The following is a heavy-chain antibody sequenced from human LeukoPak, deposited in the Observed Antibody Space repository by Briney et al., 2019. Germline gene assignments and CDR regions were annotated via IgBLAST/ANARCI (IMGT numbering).Heavy chain of an antibody. CDR2: IRYDGSNK. J-gene: IGHJ4*02. CDR1: GFTFSSYG. D-gene: IGHD3-9*01. CDR3: AKDGRYILTGYYN. V-gene: IGHV3-30*02. Sequence: GGSLRLSCAASGFTFSSYGMHWARQAPGKGLEWVAFIRYDGSNKYYADSVKGRFTISRDNSKNTLYLQMNSLRAEDTAVYYCAKDGRYILTGYYNWGQGTLVTVSS.